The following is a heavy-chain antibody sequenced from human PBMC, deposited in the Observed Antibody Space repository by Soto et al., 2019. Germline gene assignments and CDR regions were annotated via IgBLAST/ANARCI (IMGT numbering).Heavy chain of an antibody. Sequence: ASVKVSCKASGYTFTGYYMHWVRQAPGQGLEWMGWINPNSGGTNYAQKFQGWVTMTRDTSISTAYMELNRLRSDDTAVYYCARGPETGDFYYYYMDVWGKGTTVTVSS. V-gene: IGHV1-2*04. CDR2: INPNSGGT. CDR1: GYTFTGYY. J-gene: IGHJ6*03. D-gene: IGHD7-27*01. CDR3: ARGPETGDFYYYYMDV.